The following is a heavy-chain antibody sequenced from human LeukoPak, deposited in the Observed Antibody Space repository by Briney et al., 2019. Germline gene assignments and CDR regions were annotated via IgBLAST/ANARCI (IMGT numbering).Heavy chain of an antibody. Sequence: PGGSLRLSCAASGFTFSSHGMNWVRQAPGKGLEWVSSISSTSSYIYYADSVKGRFTISRDTAKSSLYLQMNSLRAEDTAVYYCARILDSAWGELGYWGQGTLVTVSS. D-gene: IGHD6-19*01. J-gene: IGHJ4*02. CDR2: ISSTSSYI. CDR1: GFTFSSHG. V-gene: IGHV3-21*01. CDR3: ARILDSAWGELGY.